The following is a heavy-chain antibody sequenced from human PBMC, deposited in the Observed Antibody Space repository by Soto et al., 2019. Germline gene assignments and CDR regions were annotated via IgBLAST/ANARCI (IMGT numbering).Heavy chain of an antibody. CDR2: INHSGST. CDR1: GGSFSGYY. V-gene: IGHV4-34*01. Sequence: SETLSLTCAVYGGSFSGYYWSWIRQPPGKGLEWIGEINHSGSTNYNPSLKSRVTISVDTSKNQFSLKLSSVTAADTAVYYCARGHRPKYYYYYGMDVWGQGTTVTVSS. CDR3: ARGHRPKYYYYYGMDV. J-gene: IGHJ6*02.